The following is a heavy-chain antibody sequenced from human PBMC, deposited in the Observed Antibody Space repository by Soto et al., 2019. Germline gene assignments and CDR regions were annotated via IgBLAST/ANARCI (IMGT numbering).Heavy chain of an antibody. D-gene: IGHD3-22*01. Sequence: SETLSLTCTVSGGSISSGGYYWSWIRQHPGKGLEWIGYIYYSGSTYYNPSLKSRVTISVDTSKNQFSLKLSSVTAADTAVYYCARGVRSYHDSSGFFDYWGQGNLVTVSS. V-gene: IGHV4-31*03. CDR1: GGSISSGGYY. J-gene: IGHJ4*02. CDR2: IYYSGST. CDR3: ARGVRSYHDSSGFFDY.